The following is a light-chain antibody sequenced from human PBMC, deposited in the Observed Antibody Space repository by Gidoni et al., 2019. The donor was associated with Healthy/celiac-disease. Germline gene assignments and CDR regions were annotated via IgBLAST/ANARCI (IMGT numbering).Light chain of an antibody. CDR1: QSVSSY. V-gene: IGKV3-11*01. CDR2: DAS. Sequence: EIVLTQSPATLSLSPGERATLSCRASQSVSSYLAWYQQKPGQAPRLLIYDASNRATGIPARFSGSGSGTDFTLTISSLEPEDFAVYYCQQRNWPRCTFGQGTKLEIK. J-gene: IGKJ2*02. CDR3: QQRNWPRCT.